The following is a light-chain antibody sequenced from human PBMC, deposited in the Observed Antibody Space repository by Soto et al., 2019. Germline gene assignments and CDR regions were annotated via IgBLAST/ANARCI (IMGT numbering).Light chain of an antibody. Sequence: QSALTQPPSASGSPGQSVTISCTGTRSDIGAYDYVSWYQQHPGTAPKLMLYDVNRRPSGVPDRFSGSKSGNTASLTVSGLQAEEEADYYCSSYAGSILISGGGTQLTVL. CDR3: SSYAGSILI. CDR2: DVN. CDR1: RSDIGAYDY. V-gene: IGLV2-8*01. J-gene: IGLJ2*01.